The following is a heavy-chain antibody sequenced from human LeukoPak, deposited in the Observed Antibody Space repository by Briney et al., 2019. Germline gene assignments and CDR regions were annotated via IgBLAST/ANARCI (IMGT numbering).Heavy chain of an antibody. V-gene: IGHV4-59*01. Sequence: TSETLSLTRTVSGGSISSYYWSWIRQPPGKGLEWIGYIYYSGSTNYNPSLKSRVTISVDTSKNQFSLKLSSVTAADTAVYYCARETTESAFDIWGQGTMVTVSS. CDR3: ARETTESAFDI. J-gene: IGHJ3*02. D-gene: IGHD4-17*01. CDR2: IYYSGST. CDR1: GGSISSYY.